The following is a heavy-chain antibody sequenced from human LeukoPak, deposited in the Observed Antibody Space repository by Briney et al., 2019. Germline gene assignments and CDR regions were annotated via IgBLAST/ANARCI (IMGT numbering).Heavy chain of an antibody. CDR2: IYYSGST. CDR3: ARSPGGSSSSDFDY. V-gene: IGHV4-59*08. Sequence: SETLSLTCTVSGGSISSYYWSWIRQPPGKGLEWIGYIYYSGSTNYNPSLKSRVTISVDTSKNQFSLKLSSVTAADTAVYYCARSPGGSSSSDFDYWGQGTLVTVSS. CDR1: GGSISSYY. D-gene: IGHD6-6*01. J-gene: IGHJ4*02.